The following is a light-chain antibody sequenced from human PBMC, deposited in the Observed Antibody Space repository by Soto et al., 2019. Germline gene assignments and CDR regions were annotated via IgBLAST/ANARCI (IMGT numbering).Light chain of an antibody. CDR2: GAS. J-gene: IGKJ4*01. CDR1: QSVRSN. V-gene: IGKV3-15*01. Sequence: EIVMTQSPATLSVSPGERATLSCRASQSVRSNLAWYQQKPGQAPRLLIYGASTRATGIPARFSGSGSGTEFTLTISSQQSEDFAVYYCQHYNNWFLTFGGGTKVEIK. CDR3: QHYNNWFLT.